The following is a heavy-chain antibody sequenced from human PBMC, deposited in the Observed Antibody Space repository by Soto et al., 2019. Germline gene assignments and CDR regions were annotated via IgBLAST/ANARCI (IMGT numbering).Heavy chain of an antibody. D-gene: IGHD1-26*01. Sequence: ASVKVSCKVSGYTLTELSMHWVRQAPGKGLEWMGGFDPEDGETIYAQKFQGRVTMTEDTSTDTAYMELGSLRSEDTAVYYCATSPGRSYPLPVGYWGQGTLVTVS. CDR2: FDPEDGET. CDR3: ATSPGRSYPLPVGY. J-gene: IGHJ4*02. V-gene: IGHV1-24*01. CDR1: GYTLTELS.